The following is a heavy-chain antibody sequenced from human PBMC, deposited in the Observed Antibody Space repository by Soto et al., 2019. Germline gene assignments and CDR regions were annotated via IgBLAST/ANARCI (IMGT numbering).Heavy chain of an antibody. J-gene: IGHJ4*02. CDR3: ATGLYYDSSGYYYVPGDY. D-gene: IGHD3-22*01. V-gene: IGHV1-24*01. CDR2: FDPEDGET. CDR1: VYTLTELS. Sequence: ASVKVSCKVSVYTLTELSMHWVRQAPGKGLEWMGGFDPEDGETIYAQKFQGRVTMTEDTSTDTAYMELSSLRSEDTAVYYCATGLYYDSSGYYYVPGDYWGQGTLVTVSS.